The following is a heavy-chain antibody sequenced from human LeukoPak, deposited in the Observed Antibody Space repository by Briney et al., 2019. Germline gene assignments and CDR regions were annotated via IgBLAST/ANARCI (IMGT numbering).Heavy chain of an antibody. CDR1: GYTFTSYD. CDR2: MNPNSGNT. CDR3: ARHMIVVVHYYYGMDV. V-gene: IGHV1-8*01. J-gene: IGHJ6*02. D-gene: IGHD3-22*01. Sequence: ASVKVSCKASGYTFTSYDINWVRQATGQGLEWMGWMNPNSGNTGYAQKFQGRVTMTRNTSISTAYMELSSLRSEDTAVYYCARHMIVVVHYYYGMDVWGQGTTVTVSS.